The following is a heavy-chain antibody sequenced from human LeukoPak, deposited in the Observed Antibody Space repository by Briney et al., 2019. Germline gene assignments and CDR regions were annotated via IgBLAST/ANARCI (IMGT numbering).Heavy chain of an antibody. CDR2: IKQDGTEK. CDR3: SQSLNY. CDR1: GFTFSNYW. J-gene: IGHJ4*02. Sequence: GGSLRLSCAASGFTFSNYWLDWVRQAPGKGLEWVANIKQDGTEKHYVDSVKGRFTISRDNAKNSLYLQMNSLRAEDTALYYCSQSLNYWGQGTLVTVSS. V-gene: IGHV3-7*01.